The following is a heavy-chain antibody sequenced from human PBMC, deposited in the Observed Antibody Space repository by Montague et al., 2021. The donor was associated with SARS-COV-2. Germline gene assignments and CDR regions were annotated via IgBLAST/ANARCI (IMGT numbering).Heavy chain of an antibody. J-gene: IGHJ4*02. Sequence: CAISGDSVAIDVATWNWDRQSPSIDLDWQVGTYYRSKWYNDYAESVKSRITIDPDTSKHQFSLHLNSVTPEDTAVYYCARIPVGSKYYFDFWGQGTPVTVSS. CDR2: TYYRSKWYN. V-gene: IGHV6-1*01. D-gene: IGHD2-2*01. CDR1: GDSVAIDVAT. CDR3: ARIPVGSKYYFDF.